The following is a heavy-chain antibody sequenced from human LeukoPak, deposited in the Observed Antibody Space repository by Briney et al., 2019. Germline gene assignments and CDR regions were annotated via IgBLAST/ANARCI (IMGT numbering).Heavy chain of an antibody. J-gene: IGHJ4*02. CDR2: INHSGST. D-gene: IGHD6-19*01. CDR3: ARAGNMGSGWYRDY. V-gene: IGHV4-34*01. Sequence: SETLSLTCAVYGGSFSGYYWSWIRRPPGKGLEWIGEINHSGSTNYNPSLKSRVTISVDTSKNQFSLKLSSVTAADTAVYYCARAGNMGSGWYRDYWGQGTLVTVSS. CDR1: GGSFSGYY.